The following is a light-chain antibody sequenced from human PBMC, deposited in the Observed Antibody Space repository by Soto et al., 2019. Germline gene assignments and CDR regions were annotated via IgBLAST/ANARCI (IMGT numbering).Light chain of an antibody. V-gene: IGLV2-14*01. Sequence: QSALTQPASVSGSPGQSITISCAGTSTDVGGYNYVSWYQQHPGKAPKLMISEVSNRPSGVSNRFSGSKSGNTASLTISGLQAEDEGDYYCCSYAGSDTWVFGGGTKLTVL. CDR1: STDVGGYNY. CDR2: EVS. J-gene: IGLJ3*02. CDR3: CSYAGSDTWV.